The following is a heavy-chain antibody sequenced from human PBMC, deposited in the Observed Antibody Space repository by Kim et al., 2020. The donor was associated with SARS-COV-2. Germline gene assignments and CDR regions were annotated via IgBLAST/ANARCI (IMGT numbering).Heavy chain of an antibody. Sequence: DSVKGRFTISRDNSKKMVLLQMNSLRAEDTAVYYCARRQLISYYYYYGMDVWGQGTTVTVSS. CDR3: ARRQLISYYYYYGMDV. V-gene: IGHV3-30*07. D-gene: IGHD1-1*01. J-gene: IGHJ6*02.